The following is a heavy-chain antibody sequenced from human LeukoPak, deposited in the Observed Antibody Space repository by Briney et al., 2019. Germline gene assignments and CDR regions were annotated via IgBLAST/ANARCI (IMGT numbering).Heavy chain of an antibody. CDR2: IWYDGSNK. CDR3: ARERFPTLLYYYGMDV. CDR1: GFTFSSYG. J-gene: IGHJ6*02. Sequence: TGRSLRLSCAASGFTFSSYGMHWVRQAPGKGLEWVAVIWYDGSNKYYADSVKGRFTISRDNSKNTLYLQMNSLRAEDTAVYYCARERFPTLLYYYGMDVWGQGTTVTVSS. V-gene: IGHV3-33*01. D-gene: IGHD3-10*01.